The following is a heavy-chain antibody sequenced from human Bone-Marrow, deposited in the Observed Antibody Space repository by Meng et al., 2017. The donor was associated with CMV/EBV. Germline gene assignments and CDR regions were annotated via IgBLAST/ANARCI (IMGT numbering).Heavy chain of an antibody. Sequence: ASVKVSCKASGYSFTSYGISWVRQAPGQGLEWMGWISAYNGNTNYAQKLQGRVTMTTDTSTSTAYMELRSLRSDDTAVYYCARELVGATRVYFDYWGQGTLVTVYS. CDR3: ARELVGATRVYFDY. CDR2: ISAYNGNT. J-gene: IGHJ4*02. V-gene: IGHV1-18*01. CDR1: GYSFTSYG. D-gene: IGHD1-26*01.